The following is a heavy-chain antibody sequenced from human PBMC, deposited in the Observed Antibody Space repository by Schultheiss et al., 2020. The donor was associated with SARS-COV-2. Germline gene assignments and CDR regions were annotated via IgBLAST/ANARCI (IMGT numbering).Heavy chain of an antibody. CDR1: GFTFSSYA. CDR2: IKGSDGTT. J-gene: IGHJ6*02. D-gene: IGHD3-16*01. V-gene: IGHV3-23*01. CDR3: AKDLWRGSKYGMDV. Sequence: GASLKISCAASGFTFSSYAMAWVRQVPGKGLEWVSTIKGSDGTTYYSDSVKGRFTISRDNSKNTLFLQMNSLRPEDTAVYYCAKDLWRGSKYGMDVWGQGTAVTVS.